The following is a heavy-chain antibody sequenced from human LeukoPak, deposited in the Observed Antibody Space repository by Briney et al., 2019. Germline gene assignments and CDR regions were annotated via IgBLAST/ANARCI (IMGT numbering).Heavy chain of an antibody. Sequence: GRSLRLSCAASGFTFSSYAMHWVRQAPGKGLEWVAVISYDGSNKYYADSVKGRFTISRDNSKNTLYLQMNSLRAEDTAVYYCARGAPHYDILTGYLDYRGQGTLVTVSS. CDR2: ISYDGSNK. J-gene: IGHJ4*02. V-gene: IGHV3-30*04. CDR3: ARGAPHYDILTGYLDY. D-gene: IGHD3-9*01. CDR1: GFTFSSYA.